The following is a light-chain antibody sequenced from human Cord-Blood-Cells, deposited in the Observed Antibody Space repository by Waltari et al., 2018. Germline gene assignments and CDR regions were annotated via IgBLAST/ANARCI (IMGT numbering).Light chain of an antibody. Sequence: DIKMTQPPSSLSASVGDRDTITCRARQSISRYLNWYQQKPGKAPKLLIYAASSLKSGVPSRFSGSGSGTDFTLTISSLQPEDFATYYCQQSYSSPGTFGQGTKVDIK. J-gene: IGKJ1*01. V-gene: IGKV1-39*01. CDR1: QSISRY. CDR2: AAS. CDR3: QQSYSSPGT.